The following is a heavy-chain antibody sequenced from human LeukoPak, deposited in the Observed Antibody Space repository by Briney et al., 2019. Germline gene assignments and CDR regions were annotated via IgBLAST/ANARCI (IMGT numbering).Heavy chain of an antibody. CDR2: IYYSGSS. CDR3: ARDLARGRSGLDY. V-gene: IGHV4-59*02. Sequence: SETLSLTCTVSGGSVSSYYWNWVRQPPGKGLEWIGYIYYSGSSNYNPSLKSRVTISVDTSKNQFTLKLSSVTAADTAMYYCARDLARGRSGLDYWGQGTLVTVSS. J-gene: IGHJ4*02. D-gene: IGHD3-3*01. CDR1: GGSVSSYY.